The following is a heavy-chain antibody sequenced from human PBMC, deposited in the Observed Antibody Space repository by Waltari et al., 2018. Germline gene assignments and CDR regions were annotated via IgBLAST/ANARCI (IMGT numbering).Heavy chain of an antibody. D-gene: IGHD3-22*01. J-gene: IGHJ4*02. CDR2: IYYSGRT. CDR1: GGSISSYY. Sequence: QVQLQESGPGLVKPSETLSLTCTVSGGSISSYYWSWIRQPPGKGLGWIGYIYYSGRTNYNPSRKSRVTISVDTSKNQCSRKLSSVTAADTAVYYCARGRYYDSSGYPILFDYWGQGTLVTVSS. CDR3: ARGRYYDSSGYPILFDY. V-gene: IGHV4-59*01.